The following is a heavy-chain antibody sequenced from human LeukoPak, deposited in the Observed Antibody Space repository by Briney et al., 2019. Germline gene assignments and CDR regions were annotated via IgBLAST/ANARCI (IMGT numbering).Heavy chain of an antibody. CDR3: ARPSSLDGSGRYYIDY. CDR1: GFTVSNNF. V-gene: IGHV3-66*01. J-gene: IGHJ4*02. CDR2: THSDGTT. Sequence: GGSLRLSCAVSGFTVSNNFMNWVRKAPGKGLEWVSVTHSDGTTYFADSVQGRFTISRDNSKNTLYLQMNSLRDEDTAVYYCARPSSLDGSGRYYIDYWGQGTLVTVSS. D-gene: IGHD3-10*01.